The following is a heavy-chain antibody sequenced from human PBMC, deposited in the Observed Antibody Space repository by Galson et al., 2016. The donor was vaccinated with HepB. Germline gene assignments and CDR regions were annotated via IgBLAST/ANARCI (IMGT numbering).Heavy chain of an antibody. D-gene: IGHD2-15*01. V-gene: IGHV3-23*01. Sequence: LRLSCAASGISVSSYVMTWVRQAPGKGLEWVSAISGSGGSTYYAGSVKGRFTIPTDNSKNTLYLQMNSLRAEDTALYYCTNYCGASSCYSGHVYWGQGTLVTVSS. CDR2: ISGSGGST. CDR3: TNYCGASSCYSGHVY. J-gene: IGHJ4*02. CDR1: GISVSSYV.